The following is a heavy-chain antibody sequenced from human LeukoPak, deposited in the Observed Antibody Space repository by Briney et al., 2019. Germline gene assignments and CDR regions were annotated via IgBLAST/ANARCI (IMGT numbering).Heavy chain of an antibody. V-gene: IGHV4-61*01. CDR1: GGSVSSGSYY. D-gene: IGHD6-13*01. Sequence: SETLSLTCSVSGGSVSSGSYYWSWIRQPPGKGLEWIAYIYHSGSTSYNPSLQSRVTISLDISQNQVSLRLSSVTAADTAVYYCASGRGFSGSWFDYWGQGILVTASS. CDR3: ASGRGFSGSWFDY. J-gene: IGHJ4*02. CDR2: IYHSGST.